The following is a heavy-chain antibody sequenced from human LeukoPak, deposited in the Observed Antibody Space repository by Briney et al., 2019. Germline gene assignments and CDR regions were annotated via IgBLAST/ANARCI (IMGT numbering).Heavy chain of an antibody. J-gene: IGHJ3*02. CDR3: AREMYSGMYNDAFDI. V-gene: IGHV3-53*01. CDR2: IRSDGST. CDR1: GFTVSSNY. Sequence: GSLRLSCTASGFTVSSNYMSWVRQAPGKGLEWVSVIRSDGSTNHADSVKGRFTMSRDNSKNTLYLQMNNLRAEDTAMYYCAREMYSGMYNDAFDIWGQGTKVTVSS. D-gene: IGHD1-26*01.